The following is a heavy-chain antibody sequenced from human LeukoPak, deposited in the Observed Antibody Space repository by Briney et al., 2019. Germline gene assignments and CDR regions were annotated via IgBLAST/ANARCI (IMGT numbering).Heavy chain of an antibody. CDR2: ISWNSGSI. V-gene: IGHV3-9*03. CDR3: AKGAVGYCSGGSCAFDY. CDR1: GFTFSSYE. Sequence: HPGGSLRLSCAASGFTFSSYEMNWVRQAPGKGLEWVSGISWNSGSIGYADSVKGRFTISRDNAKNSLYLQMNSLRAEDMALYYCAKGAVGYCSGGSCAFDYWGQGTLVTVSS. D-gene: IGHD2-15*01. J-gene: IGHJ4*02.